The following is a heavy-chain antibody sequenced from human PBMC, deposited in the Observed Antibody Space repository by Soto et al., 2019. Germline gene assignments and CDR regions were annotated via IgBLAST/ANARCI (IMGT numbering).Heavy chain of an antibody. D-gene: IGHD3-10*01. CDR2: ISYSGTT. V-gene: IGHV4-59*13. J-gene: IGHJ4*01. CDR1: GGSISSYY. Sequence: SETLSLTCTVSGGSISSYYWYWIRQPPGKGLEWIGYISYSGTTNYNLSLESRVTISLDTSKSQFSLTLTSVTAADTAGYYCGRWPRLSVCFYGTDYWGHGTL. CDR3: GRWPRLSVCFYGTDY.